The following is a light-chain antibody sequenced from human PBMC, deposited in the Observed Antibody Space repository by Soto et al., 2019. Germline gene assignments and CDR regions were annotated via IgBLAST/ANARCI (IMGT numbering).Light chain of an antibody. CDR3: QHYNRYSAT. CDR2: QAS. CDR1: QSITPW. J-gene: IGKJ1*01. Sequence: DIQMTQSPSTLSASVGDRVTITCRASQSITPWLAWYQQKPGKVPKLLIYQASSLESGVPLRFSGSASGTEFTLTINSLQPDDFATYYCQHYNRYSATFGHATKVDIK. V-gene: IGKV1-5*03.